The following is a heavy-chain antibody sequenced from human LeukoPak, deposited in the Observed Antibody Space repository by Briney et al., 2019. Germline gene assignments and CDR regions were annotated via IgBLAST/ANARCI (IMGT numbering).Heavy chain of an antibody. CDR1: GFTFSSYA. D-gene: IGHD3-3*01. CDR3: ARLYRTDFWSGYSTHFDV. V-gene: IGHV3-30-3*01. Sequence: GGSLRLSCAASGFTFSSYAMHWVRQAPGKGLEWVAVISYDGSNKYYADSVKGRFTISRDNSKNTLYLQMNSLRAEDTAVYYCARLYRTDFWSGYSTHFDVWGQGTMVTVSS. J-gene: IGHJ3*01. CDR2: ISYDGSNK.